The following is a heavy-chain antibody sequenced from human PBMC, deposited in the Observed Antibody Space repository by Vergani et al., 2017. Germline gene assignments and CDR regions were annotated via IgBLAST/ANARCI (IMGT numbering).Heavy chain of an antibody. J-gene: IGHJ5*02. D-gene: IGHD2-2*02. CDR3: ARGCGSTSCYKRGEDWFDP. CDR2: INPSGGST. V-gene: IGHV1-46*01. Sequence: QVQLVQSGAEVKKPGASVKVSCKASGYTFTGYYMHWVRQAPGQGLEWMGWINPSGGSTNYAQKFQGRVTMTRDTSTSTVFMELSSLRSEDTAVYYCARGCGSTSCYKRGEDWFDPWGQGTLVTVSS. CDR1: GYTFTGYY.